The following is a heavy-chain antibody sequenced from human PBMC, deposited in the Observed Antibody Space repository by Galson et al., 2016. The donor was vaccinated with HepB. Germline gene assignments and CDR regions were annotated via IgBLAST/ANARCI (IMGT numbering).Heavy chain of an antibody. D-gene: IGHD1-14*01. Sequence: SETLSLTCTISGGFITSYYWSWIRQAPGKGLEWIGFMLYSGNTNYSPSLKSRITMSIDTSKNQFFLNLKSVTSADTAVYYCASTSRKNNFDFWGLGTLVAVSS. CDR2: MLYSGNT. CDR1: GGFITSYY. V-gene: IGHV4-59*01. CDR3: ASTSRKNNFDF. J-gene: IGHJ4*02.